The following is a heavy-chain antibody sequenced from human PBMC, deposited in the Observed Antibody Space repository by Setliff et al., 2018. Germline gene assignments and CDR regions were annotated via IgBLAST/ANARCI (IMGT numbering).Heavy chain of an antibody. D-gene: IGHD2-8*01. CDR1: GYNFAESI. J-gene: IGHJ4*02. CDR2: ISAYNGHT. V-gene: IGHV1-18*01. Sequence: ASVKVSCKASGYNFAESIVSWVRQAPGQGLEWMGWISAYNGHTYSAQKFQARVTLTTDTSTNMAYMELRGLRSDDTAIYYCLRLVRYCTTIACHRTLGEEVWGRGTLVTVSS. CDR3: LRLVRYCTTIACHRTLGEEV.